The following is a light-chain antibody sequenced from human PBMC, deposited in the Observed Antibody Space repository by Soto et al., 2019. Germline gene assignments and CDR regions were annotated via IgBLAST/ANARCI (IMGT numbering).Light chain of an antibody. Sequence: QSVLMQPPSVSAAPGQRVTISCTGSSSNIGAGYEAHWYQQVPGTAPKLLIYENNNRPSGVPDRFSGSKSGTSASLAITGLQADDELGYYCQSYESSLSGYVFATGTKLTVL. V-gene: IGLV1-40*01. CDR2: ENN. CDR3: QSYESSLSGYV. J-gene: IGLJ1*01. CDR1: SSNIGAGYE.